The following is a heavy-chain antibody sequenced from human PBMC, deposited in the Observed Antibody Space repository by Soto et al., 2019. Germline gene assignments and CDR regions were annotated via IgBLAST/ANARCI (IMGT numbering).Heavy chain of an antibody. V-gene: IGHV4-30-4*01. CDR1: GGSISSGDYY. D-gene: IGHD4-17*01. CDR3: AASDYGDHQVDY. Sequence: SETLSLTCTVSGGSISSGDYYWSWIRQPPGKGLEWIGYIYYSGSTYYNPSLKSRVTISVDTSKNQFSLKLSSVTAADTAVYYCAASDYGDHQVDYWGQGTLVTVSS. J-gene: IGHJ4*02. CDR2: IYYSGST.